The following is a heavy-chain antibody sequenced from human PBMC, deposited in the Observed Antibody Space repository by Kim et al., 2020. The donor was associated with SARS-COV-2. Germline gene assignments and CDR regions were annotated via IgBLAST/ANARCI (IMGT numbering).Heavy chain of an antibody. CDR2: IYYSGST. D-gene: IGHD6-13*01. V-gene: IGHV4-39*01. CDR3: AYSSSWYGRDYYFDY. J-gene: IGHJ4*02. CDR1: GGSISSSSYY. Sequence: SETLSLTCTVSGGSISSSSYYWGWIRQPPGKGLEWIGSIYYSGSTYHNPSLKSRVTISVDTSKNQFSLKLSSVTAADTAVYYCAYSSSWYGRDYYFDYWGQGTLVTVSS.